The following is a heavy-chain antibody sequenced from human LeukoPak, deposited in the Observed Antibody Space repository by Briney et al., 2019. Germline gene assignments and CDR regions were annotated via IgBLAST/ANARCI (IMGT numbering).Heavy chain of an antibody. J-gene: IGHJ6*02. CDR2: INWNGGST. D-gene: IGHD2/OR15-2a*01. CDR1: GFTFDDYG. Sequence: PGGSLRLSCAASGFTFDDYGMSRVRQAPGKGLEWVSGINWNGGSTGYADSVKGRFTISRDNAKNSLYLQMNSLRAEDTALYYCARVGPSSASMTPAYGMDVWGQGTTVTVSS. V-gene: IGHV3-20*04. CDR3: ARVGPSSASMTPAYGMDV.